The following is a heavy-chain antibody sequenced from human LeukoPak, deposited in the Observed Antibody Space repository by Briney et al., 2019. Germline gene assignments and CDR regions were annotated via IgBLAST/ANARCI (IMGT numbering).Heavy chain of an antibody. CDR2: INSDETTL. D-gene: IGHD5-12*01. V-gene: IGHV3-74*01. CDR3: ARDRGYSGYDLDY. J-gene: IGHJ4*02. Sequence: PGGSLRLSCAASGFTLSKHWMHWVRQAPGKGLVWVSRINSDETTLQYADSVKGRFTISRDTAKNTLYLQMNSLRAEDTAVYYCARDRGYSGYDLDYWGQGTLVTVSS. CDR1: GFTLSKHW.